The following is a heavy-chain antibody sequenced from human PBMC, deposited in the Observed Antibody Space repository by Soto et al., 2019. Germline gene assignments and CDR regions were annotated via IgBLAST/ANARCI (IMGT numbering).Heavy chain of an antibody. D-gene: IGHD1-26*01. CDR3: ARGASWSYYG. Sequence: EVQLVESGGGLVQPGGSLRLSCAASGFTFSSYWMPWVRQAPGKGLVWVSSIKGDGSRKTYADSVKGRFTISRDNAKNTLYLQMNSLRSEDTAVDYCARGASWSYYGWGQGTLVTFAS. V-gene: IGHV3-74*01. CDR2: IKGDGSRK. J-gene: IGHJ4*02. CDR1: GFTFSSYW.